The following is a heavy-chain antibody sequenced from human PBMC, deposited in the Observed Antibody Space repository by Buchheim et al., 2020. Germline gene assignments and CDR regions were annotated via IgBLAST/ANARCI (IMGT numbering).Heavy chain of an antibody. CDR2: ISYDGSNK. D-gene: IGHD3-22*01. J-gene: IGHJ4*02. Sequence: QVQLVESGGGVVQPGRSLRLSCAASGFTFSSYGMHWVRQAPGKRLEWVAVISYDGSNKYYADSVKGRFTISRDNSKNTLYLQMNSLRAEDTAVYYCAKVSYDSSGYVDYWGQGTL. CDR1: GFTFSSYG. V-gene: IGHV3-30*18. CDR3: AKVSYDSSGYVDY.